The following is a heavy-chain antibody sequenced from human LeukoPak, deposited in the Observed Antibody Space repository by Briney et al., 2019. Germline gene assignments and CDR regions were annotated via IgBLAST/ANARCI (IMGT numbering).Heavy chain of an antibody. V-gene: IGHV3-48*03. CDR3: ARDLYDYVWGSYRYSPNPFDY. CDR1: GFTFSSYE. Sequence: AGGSLRLSCAAPGFTFSSYEMNWVRQAPGKGLEWVSYISSSGSTIYYADSVKGRFTISRDNAKNSLYLQMNSLRAEDTAVYYCARDLYDYVWGSYRYSPNPFDYWGQGTLVTVSS. CDR2: ISSSGSTI. J-gene: IGHJ4*02. D-gene: IGHD3-16*02.